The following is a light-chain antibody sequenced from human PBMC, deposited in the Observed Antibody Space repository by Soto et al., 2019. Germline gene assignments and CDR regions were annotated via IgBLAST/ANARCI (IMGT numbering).Light chain of an antibody. J-gene: IGLJ2*01. CDR3: FSYAGFYTLL. CDR2: DVI. V-gene: IGLV2-11*01. Sequence: QSVLTQPRSVSGSPGQSVTISCTGTDSDVGTYNYVSWYQQHPGKAPRLMIYDVIKRPSGVPDRFSGSKSGNTASLTISGLQAEDEADYYCFSYAGFYTLLFGGGTKLTVL. CDR1: DSDVGTYNY.